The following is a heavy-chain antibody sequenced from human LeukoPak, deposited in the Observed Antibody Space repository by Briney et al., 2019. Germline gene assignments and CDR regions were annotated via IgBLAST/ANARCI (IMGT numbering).Heavy chain of an antibody. J-gene: IGHJ4*02. CDR2: VTSSSSYI. CDR3: ARDPPYCSSTSCYVDY. V-gene: IGHV3-21*06. Sequence: GGSLRLSCAASGFTFSSYIMNWVRQAPGKGLEWVSSVTSSSSYIYYADSVKGRFTISRVNAKSSLYLQMNSLRAEDTAMYYCARDPPYCSSTSCYVDYWGQGTLVTVSS. D-gene: IGHD2-2*01. CDR1: GFTFSSYI.